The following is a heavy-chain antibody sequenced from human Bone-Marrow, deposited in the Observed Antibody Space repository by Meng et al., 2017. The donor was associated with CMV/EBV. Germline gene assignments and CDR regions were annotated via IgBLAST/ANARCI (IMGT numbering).Heavy chain of an antibody. V-gene: IGHV1-2*02. CDR1: GYTFTGYY. CDR2: INPNSGGT. D-gene: IGHD2-21*01. CDR3: ARDIVRAYNWFDP. J-gene: IGHJ5*02. Sequence: ASVKVSCKASGYTFTGYYMHWVRQAPGQGLEWMGWINPNSGGTNYAQKFQGRVTMTRDTSISTAYMELSRLRSDDTAVYYCARDIVRAYNWFDPWSQGTLVTVSS.